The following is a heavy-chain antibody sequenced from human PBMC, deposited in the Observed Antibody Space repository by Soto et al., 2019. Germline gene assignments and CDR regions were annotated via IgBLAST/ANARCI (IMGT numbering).Heavy chain of an antibody. Sequence: VGSLRLSCAASGFTFDDYTMHWVRQAPGKGLEWVSLISWDGGSTYYADSVKGRFTISRDNSKNSLYLQMNSLRTEDTALYYCARSSMTTRKIGPPDYWGQGTLVTVSS. J-gene: IGHJ4*02. D-gene: IGHD4-4*01. V-gene: IGHV3-43*01. CDR2: ISWDGGST. CDR1: GFTFDDYT. CDR3: ARSSMTTRKIGPPDY.